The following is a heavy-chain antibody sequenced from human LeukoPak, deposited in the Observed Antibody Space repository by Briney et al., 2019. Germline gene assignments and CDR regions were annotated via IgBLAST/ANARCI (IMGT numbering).Heavy chain of an antibody. Sequence: GGSLRLSCAASGFTFSSYAMSWVRQAPGKGLEWVSAISGSGGSTYYADSVKGRFTISRDNSKNTLYLQMNSLRDEDTAVYYCARDKVYYDYVWGSYHYYFDYWGQGTLVTVSS. V-gene: IGHV3-23*01. D-gene: IGHD3-16*02. CDR1: GFTFSSYA. CDR3: ARDKVYYDYVWGSYHYYFDY. J-gene: IGHJ4*02. CDR2: ISGSGGST.